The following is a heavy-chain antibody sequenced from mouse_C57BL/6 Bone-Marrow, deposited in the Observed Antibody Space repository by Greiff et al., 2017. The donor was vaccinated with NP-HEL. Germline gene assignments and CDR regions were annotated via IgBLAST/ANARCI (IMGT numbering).Heavy chain of an antibody. CDR1: GYSFTGYY. CDR3: ARSLMGY. V-gene: IGHV1-42*01. J-gene: IGHJ4*01. Sequence: EVKLEESGPELVKPGASVKISCKASGYSFTGYYMNWVKQSPEKSLEWIGEINPSTGGTTYNQKFKAKATLTVDKSSSTAYMQLKSLTSEDSAVYYCARSLMGYWGQGTSVTVSS. CDR2: INPSTGGT.